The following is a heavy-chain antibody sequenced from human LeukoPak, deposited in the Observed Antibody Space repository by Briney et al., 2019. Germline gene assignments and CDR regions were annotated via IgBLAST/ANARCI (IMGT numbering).Heavy chain of an antibody. J-gene: IGHJ5*02. D-gene: IGHD6-13*01. Sequence: SETLSLTCTVSGGSISSRDYYWSWIRQHPGKGLEWIGYIYYSGSTHYNPSLKSRVTISVDTSKTQSSLKLSSVTAADTAVYYCASHVGYSSWFDPWGQGTLVTVSS. CDR2: IYYSGST. V-gene: IGHV4-30-4*08. CDR3: ASHVGYSSWFDP. CDR1: GGSISSRDYY.